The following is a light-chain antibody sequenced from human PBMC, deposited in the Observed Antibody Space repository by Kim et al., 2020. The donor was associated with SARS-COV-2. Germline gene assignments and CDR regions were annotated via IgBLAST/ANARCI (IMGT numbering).Light chain of an antibody. J-gene: IGKJ1*01. V-gene: IGKV2-30*01. CDR2: KVS. Sequence: PASISCRANQSLVYSDGYTYLNWFHQRPGQSPRRLIYKVSIRDSGVPDRISGSGSDTDFTLKISRVEAEDVGVYYCMQSASWPWTFGQGTKVDIK. CDR1: QSLVYSDGYTY. CDR3: MQSASWPWT.